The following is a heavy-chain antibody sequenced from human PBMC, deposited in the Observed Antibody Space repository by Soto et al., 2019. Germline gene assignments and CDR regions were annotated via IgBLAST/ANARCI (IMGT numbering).Heavy chain of an antibody. D-gene: IGHD1-1*01. CDR3: AKDKSYKEPNYYNGMDV. V-gene: IGHV3-30*18. CDR2: IPYDGSNK. J-gene: IGHJ6*02. CDR1: GFTFSSYG. Sequence: PGGSLRLSCAASGFTFSSYGMHWVRQAPGKGLEWVAVIPYDGSNKYYADSVKGRFTISRDNSKNTLYLQMNSLRAEDTAVYYCAKDKSYKEPNYYNGMDVWGQGTTVTSP.